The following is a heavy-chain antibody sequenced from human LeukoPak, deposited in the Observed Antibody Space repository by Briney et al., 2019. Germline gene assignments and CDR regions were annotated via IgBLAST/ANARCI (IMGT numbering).Heavy chain of an antibody. CDR2: MRPNTGNT. J-gene: IGHJ4*02. D-gene: IGHD6-13*01. Sequence: ASVKVSCKASGYTFTSYDINWVRQATGQGLEWMGWMRPNTGNTDYAQKFQGRVTMTRNTSISTAYMELSSLRFEDTAVYYCARWQGSSWSIDSWGQGTLVTVSS. V-gene: IGHV1-8*01. CDR1: GYTFTSYD. CDR3: ARWQGSSWSIDS.